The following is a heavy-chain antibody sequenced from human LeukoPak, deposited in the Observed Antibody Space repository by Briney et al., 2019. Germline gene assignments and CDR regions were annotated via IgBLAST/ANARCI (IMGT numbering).Heavy chain of an antibody. CDR3: ARGPGLGGYLTYYFDY. CDR2: MNPNSGNT. Sequence: ASVTVSCKASGYTFTSYDINWVRQATGQGLEWMGWMNPNSGNTVYAQKFQGRVTITRNTSISTAYMELSSLRSEDTAVYYCARGPGLGGYLTYYFDYWGQGTLVTVSS. V-gene: IGHV1-8*03. D-gene: IGHD3-22*01. CDR1: GYTFTSYD. J-gene: IGHJ4*02.